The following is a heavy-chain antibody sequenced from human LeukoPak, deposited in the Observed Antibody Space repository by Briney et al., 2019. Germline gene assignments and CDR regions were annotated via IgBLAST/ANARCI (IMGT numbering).Heavy chain of an antibody. Sequence: ASVKVSCKASGYTFTDYGISWVRQAPGQGLEWMGWISAYNGNTNYAQKLQGRVTMTTDTATSTAYMELRSLRSDDTAVYYCARTMYSGGYYYGTDVWGQGTTVTVSS. CDR2: ISAYNGNT. V-gene: IGHV1-18*01. J-gene: IGHJ6*02. D-gene: IGHD3-10*02. CDR1: GYTFTDYG. CDR3: ARTMYSGGYYYGTDV.